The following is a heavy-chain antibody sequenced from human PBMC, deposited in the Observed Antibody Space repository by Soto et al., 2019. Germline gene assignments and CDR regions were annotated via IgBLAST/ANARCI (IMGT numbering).Heavy chain of an antibody. CDR2: ISSSSSYT. D-gene: IGHD5-18*01. Sequence: QVQLVESGGGLVKPGGSLRLSCAASGFTFSGYYMSWIRQPPGKGLEWVSYISSSSSYTNYADSVKGRFTISRDNAKNSLYLQMNSLRAEDTPVYYCATDRGIRAYFFDYWGQGTLVTVSS. V-gene: IGHV3-11*06. CDR1: GFTFSGYY. CDR3: ATDRGIRAYFFDY. J-gene: IGHJ4*02.